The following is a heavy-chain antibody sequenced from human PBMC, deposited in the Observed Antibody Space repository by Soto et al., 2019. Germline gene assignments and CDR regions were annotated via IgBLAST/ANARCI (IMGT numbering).Heavy chain of an antibody. Sequence: QVQLVESGGGVVQPGRSLRLSCAASGFTFSSYGMHWVRQAPGKGLEWVAVISYDGSNKYYADSVKGRFTISRDNSKNTLYLQMNSLRAEDTAVYYCAKNHNWNDVSYFDYWGQGTLVTVSS. J-gene: IGHJ4*02. CDR1: GFTFSSYG. CDR3: AKNHNWNDVSYFDY. D-gene: IGHD1-1*01. CDR2: ISYDGSNK. V-gene: IGHV3-30*18.